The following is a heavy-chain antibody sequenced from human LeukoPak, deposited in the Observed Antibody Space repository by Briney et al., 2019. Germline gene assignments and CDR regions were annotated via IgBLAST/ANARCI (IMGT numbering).Heavy chain of an antibody. Sequence: SGGSLRLSCAASGFTVSSNYMSWVRQAPGKGLQWVSVIYSGGTTYYEDSVKGRFTISRDNSKNTLYLQMNSLRAEDTAVYYCAREICGGSCNPPSYMDVWGKGTTVTVSS. CDR3: AREICGGSCNPPSYMDV. V-gene: IGHV3-53*01. CDR2: IYSGGTT. CDR1: GFTVSSNY. D-gene: IGHD2-15*01. J-gene: IGHJ6*03.